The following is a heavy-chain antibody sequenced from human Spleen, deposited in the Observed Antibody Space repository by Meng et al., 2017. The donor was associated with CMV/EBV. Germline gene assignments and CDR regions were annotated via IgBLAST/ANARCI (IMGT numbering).Heavy chain of an antibody. Sequence: LRLSCAVSGDSVSSNSAAWNWIRQSPSRGLEWLGRTYYRSKWYNDYAVSVKSRITINPDTSKNQFSLQLNSVTPEDTAVYFCARGRLSPPARSGSYYGYWGQGALVTVSS. V-gene: IGHV6-1*01. J-gene: IGHJ4*02. CDR1: GDSVSSNSAA. CDR2: TYYRSKWYN. CDR3: ARGRLSPPARSGSYYGY. D-gene: IGHD1-26*01.